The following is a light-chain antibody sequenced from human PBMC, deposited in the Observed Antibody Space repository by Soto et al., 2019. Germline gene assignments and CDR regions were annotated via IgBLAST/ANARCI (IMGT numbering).Light chain of an antibody. J-gene: IGKJ1*01. V-gene: IGKV1-5*01. CDR1: RSVNSW. Sequence: DIQMTQSPSTLSASVGDRVTITCRASRSVNSWLAWYQQKPGNAPKLLIHHASTLESGVPSRFSGSGSGTECTLTISSLQPDDFATYYCQQYHFFWTFGQGTKVEIK. CDR3: QQYHFFWT. CDR2: HAS.